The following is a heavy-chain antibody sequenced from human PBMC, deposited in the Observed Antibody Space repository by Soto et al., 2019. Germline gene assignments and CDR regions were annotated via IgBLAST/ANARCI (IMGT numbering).Heavy chain of an antibody. J-gene: IGHJ4*02. CDR2: INGVDSVGTATT. D-gene: IGHD6-19*01. V-gene: IGHV3-23*04. CDR3: AKDGRAVPYYFDY. Sequence: EVELVVSGGGLVQPGGSLTLSCAASGFTASSSAMGWVRRAPGKGLEWVSSINGVDSVGTATTYYAESLKGRVTISRDHFKTTLYLHMNRLRPEDTAVYSCAKDGRAVPYYFDYWGQGALVTVSS. CDR1: GFTASSSA.